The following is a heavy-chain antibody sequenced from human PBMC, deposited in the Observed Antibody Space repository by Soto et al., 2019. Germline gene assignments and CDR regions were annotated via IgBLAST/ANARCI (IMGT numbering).Heavy chain of an antibody. J-gene: IGHJ3*02. CDR1: GYTLTELY. CDR2: FNPEDGET. Sequence: ASVKVSCKVSGYTLTELYMHWVRPAPGKGLEWMGGFNPEDGETIYAQKFQCRVNMTEDTSTGTAYMELSSLISEDTAVFYCASPRGHQPDAFDIWGQGTMVTVSS. D-gene: IGHD3-16*01. CDR3: ASPRGHQPDAFDI. V-gene: IGHV1-24*01.